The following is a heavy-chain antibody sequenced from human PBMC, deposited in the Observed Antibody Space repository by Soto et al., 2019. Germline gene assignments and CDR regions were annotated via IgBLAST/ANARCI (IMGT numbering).Heavy chain of an antibody. D-gene: IGHD6-13*01. CDR3: AKPALYSSSYYYFDY. J-gene: IGHJ4*02. CDR1: GYTFTSYG. V-gene: IGHV1-18*01. CDR2: ISAYNGNT. Sequence: ASVKVSCKASGYTFTSYGISWVRQAPGQGLEWMGWISAYNGNTNYAQKLQGRVTMTTDTSTSTAYMELRSLRSDDTAVYYCAKPALYSSSYYYFDYWGQGPLVTVS.